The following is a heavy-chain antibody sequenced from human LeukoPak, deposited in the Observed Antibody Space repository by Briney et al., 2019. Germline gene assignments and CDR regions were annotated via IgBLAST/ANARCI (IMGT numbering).Heavy chain of an antibody. CDR1: GYTFTSYG. J-gene: IGHJ4*02. V-gene: IGHV1-18*01. Sequence: GASVKVSCKASGYTFTSYGISWVRQAPGQGLEWMGWISAYNGNTNYAQKLQGRVTMTTDTSTSTAYMELRSLRSDDTAVYYCARVSGWYPINWGSFDYWGQGTLVTVSS. D-gene: IGHD7-27*01. CDR2: ISAYNGNT. CDR3: ARVSGWYPINWGSFDY.